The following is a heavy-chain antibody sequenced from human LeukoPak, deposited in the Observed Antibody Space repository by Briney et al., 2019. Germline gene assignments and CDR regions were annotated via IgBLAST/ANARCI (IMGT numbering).Heavy chain of an antibody. D-gene: IGHD3-10*01. CDR3: ARAYGSGNMDV. V-gene: IGHV4-59*01. Sequence: SETLSLTCTVSGGSISGYYWTWIRQPPGKGLEWIGYIHYSGNTYYNPSLKSRVTISVDTSKNQFSLKLSSVTAADTGAYYCARAYGSGNMDVWGQGTTVSVSS. CDR1: GGSISGYY. J-gene: IGHJ6*02. CDR2: IHYSGNT.